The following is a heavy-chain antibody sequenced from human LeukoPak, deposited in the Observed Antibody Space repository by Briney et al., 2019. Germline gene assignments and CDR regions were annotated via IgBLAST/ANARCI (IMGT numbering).Heavy chain of an antibody. V-gene: IGHV3-7*03. J-gene: IGHJ4*02. CDR2: IKPDGTTK. Sequence: TSETLSLTCTVSGGSVNYYYWMWIRQPPGKGLEWVANIKPDGTTKFYVDSVKGRFTISRDNALNSLYLQMNSLRAEDTAIYYCARSIPYGTTWYGRSDYWGQGTLVTVSS. CDR3: ARSIPYGTTWYGRSDY. D-gene: IGHD6-13*01. CDR1: GGSVNYYY.